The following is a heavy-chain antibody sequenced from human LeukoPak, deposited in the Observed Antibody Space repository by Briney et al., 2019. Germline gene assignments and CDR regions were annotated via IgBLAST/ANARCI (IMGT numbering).Heavy chain of an antibody. J-gene: IGHJ3*02. CDR2: INPNSGGT. CDR3: ARVRYCVCYCDSDKKWAFDI. V-gene: IGHV1-2*06. D-gene: IGHD2-21*02. CDR1: GYTFTGYY. Sequence: GASVKVSCKASGYTFTGYYMHWVRQAPGQGLEWMGRINPNSGGTNYAQKFQGRVTMARDTSISTAYMELSRLRSDDTAVYYCARVRYCVCYCDSDKKWAFDIWGQGTMVTVSS.